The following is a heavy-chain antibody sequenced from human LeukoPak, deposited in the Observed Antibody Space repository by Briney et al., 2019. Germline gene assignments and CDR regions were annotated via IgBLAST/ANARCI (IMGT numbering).Heavy chain of an antibody. Sequence: ASVKVSCKASGGTFSSYAISWVRQAPGQGLEWMGGIIPIFGTANYAQKFQGRVTITADKSTSTAYMELSSLRPEDTAVYYCARSLHMVRGGFTDYWGQGTLVTVSS. D-gene: IGHD3-10*01. CDR2: IIPIFGTA. CDR3: ARSLHMVRGGFTDY. V-gene: IGHV1-69*06. CDR1: GGTFSSYA. J-gene: IGHJ4*02.